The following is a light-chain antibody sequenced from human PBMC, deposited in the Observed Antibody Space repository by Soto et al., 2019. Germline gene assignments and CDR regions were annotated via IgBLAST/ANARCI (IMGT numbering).Light chain of an antibody. CDR3: QQYIRWPLT. J-gene: IGKJ4*01. V-gene: IGKV3-15*01. CDR1: QSVGNN. Sequence: EIVMTQSPATLSVSPGERATLSCRASQSVGNNLAWYRQKPGQAPSLLIYGASTRATGTPARFSGSGSGTEFTLTISSLQSEDFAVYYCQQYIRWPLTFGGGTKVDI. CDR2: GAS.